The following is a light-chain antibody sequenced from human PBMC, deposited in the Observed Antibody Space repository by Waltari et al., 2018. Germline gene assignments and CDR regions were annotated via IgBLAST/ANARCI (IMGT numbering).Light chain of an antibody. CDR1: QSVLHSSNNQNA. CDR3: QQYYNTPFT. J-gene: IGKJ3*01. CDR2: WAS. V-gene: IGKV4-1*01. Sequence: DIVMTQSPDSLAVSLGERATINCNSSQSVLHSSNNQNALAWYQQKPGQTPNLLIYWASTRESGVPDRFSGSGSGTDFTLTISSLQAEDVAVYYCQQYYNTPFTFGPGTRVDIK.